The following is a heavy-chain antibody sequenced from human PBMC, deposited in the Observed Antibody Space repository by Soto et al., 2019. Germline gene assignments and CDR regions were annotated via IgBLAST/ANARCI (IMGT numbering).Heavy chain of an antibody. J-gene: IGHJ6*02. CDR2: ISTDNGNT. Sequence: QVHLVQSGAEVRKPGASVKVSCKASGYSFTSYGISWVRQAPGQGREWMGWISTDNGNTNYAHNLQGRVSMTIDPSTSTAYMALWSLGSDDTAVYYCARDVPDTSLFFYYYGMDVWGQGTTVTVSS. V-gene: IGHV1-18*01. D-gene: IGHD2-21*01. CDR3: ARDVPDTSLFFYYYGMDV. CDR1: GYSFTSYG.